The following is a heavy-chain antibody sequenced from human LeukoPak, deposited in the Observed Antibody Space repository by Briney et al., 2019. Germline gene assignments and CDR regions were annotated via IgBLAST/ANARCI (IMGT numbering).Heavy chain of an antibody. Sequence: GGSLRLSCAASGFTFSSYGMHWGRQAPGKGLEWVAFIRSDGSNKYYGDSVKGRFTISRDNSKNTLYLQMNSLRPEDTAVFYCAKARIAVAVREDLDHWGQGTLVTVSS. J-gene: IGHJ4*02. CDR3: AKARIAVAVREDLDH. CDR1: GFTFSSYG. V-gene: IGHV3-30*02. D-gene: IGHD6-19*01. CDR2: IRSDGSNK.